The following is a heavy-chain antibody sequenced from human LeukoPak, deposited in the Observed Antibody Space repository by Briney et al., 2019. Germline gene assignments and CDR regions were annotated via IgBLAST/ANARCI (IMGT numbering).Heavy chain of an antibody. D-gene: IGHD4-17*01. CDR2: FYPGDSDT. V-gene: IGHV5-51*01. CDR1: GYSFTSYW. J-gene: IGHJ4*02. CDR3: EALYGGGDYVLY. Sequence: GESLKIPCKGSGYSFTSYWIGWGRQMAGKGLEGMGIFYPGDSDTRYSPSFQGPVTISADTSISTANPQWSSLKASDTAMYYCEALYGGGDYVLYWGQGTLVTVSS.